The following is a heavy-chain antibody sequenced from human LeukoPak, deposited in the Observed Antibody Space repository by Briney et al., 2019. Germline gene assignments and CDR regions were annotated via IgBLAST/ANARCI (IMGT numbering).Heavy chain of an antibody. Sequence: SQTLSLTCTVSGGSLSSGGYYWSWIRQPPGKGLERIGYIYYSGSTDYNVSLKSRVTISVDTSKNQFSLKLRSVTAADTAVYYCARDGDYGSGIWGQGTPVTVSS. D-gene: IGHD3-10*01. CDR3: ARDGDYGSGI. V-gene: IGHV4-31*03. J-gene: IGHJ4*02. CDR1: GGSLSSGGYY. CDR2: IYYSGST.